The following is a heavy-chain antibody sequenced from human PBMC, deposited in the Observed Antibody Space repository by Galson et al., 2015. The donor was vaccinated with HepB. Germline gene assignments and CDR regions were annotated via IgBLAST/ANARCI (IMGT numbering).Heavy chain of an antibody. CDR3: ARGGHVTLIDY. J-gene: IGHJ4*02. V-gene: IGHV3-66*02. D-gene: IGHD3-16*01. Sequence: SLRLSCAASGFTVSNSYLSWVRQAPGKGLEWVSVIYSSSSTYCADSVKGRFTISRDNSKNTLSLQMNSLRTEDTAVYYCARGGHVTLIDYWGQGTLVTVSS. CDR1: GFTVSNSY. CDR2: IYSSSST.